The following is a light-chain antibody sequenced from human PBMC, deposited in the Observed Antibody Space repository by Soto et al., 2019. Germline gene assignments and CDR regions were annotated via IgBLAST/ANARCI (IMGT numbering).Light chain of an antibody. Sequence: DVQMTQSPSSLSASEGDRVTITCRASQTITNYLNWYQQKPGKAPKLLIYAASILRSGVPSRFSGSGSGTDFTLTISSLQPEDFSTYYCQQTYNTPPTFGQGTKVKIK. CDR2: AAS. J-gene: IGKJ1*01. V-gene: IGKV1-39*01. CDR1: QTITNY. CDR3: QQTYNTPPT.